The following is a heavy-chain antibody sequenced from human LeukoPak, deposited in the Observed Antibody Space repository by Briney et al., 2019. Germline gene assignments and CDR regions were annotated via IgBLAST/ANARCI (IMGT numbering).Heavy chain of an antibody. CDR2: IYYSGST. V-gene: IGHV4-59*01. J-gene: IGHJ5*02. CDR1: GGSISSYY. CDR3: ARAMVYVGATSRGNWFDP. Sequence: SETLSLTCTVSGGSISSYYWSWIWQPPGKGLEWIGYIYYSGSTNYNPSLKSRVTISVDTSKNQFSLKLSSVTAADTAVYYCARAMVYVGATSRGNWFDPWGQGTLVTVSS. D-gene: IGHD1-26*01.